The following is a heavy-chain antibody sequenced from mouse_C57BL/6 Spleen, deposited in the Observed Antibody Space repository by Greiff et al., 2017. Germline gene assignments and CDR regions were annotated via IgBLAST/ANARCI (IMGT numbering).Heavy chain of an antibody. Sequence: VQLKESGPGLVKPSQSLSLTCSVTGYSITSGYYWNWIRQFPGNKLEWMGYISYDGSNNYNPSLKNRISITRDTSKNQFFLKLNSVTTEDTATYYCARDRPGLNYWGQGTTLTVSS. CDR2: ISYDGSN. D-gene: IGHD3-1*01. CDR1: GYSITSGYY. J-gene: IGHJ2*01. CDR3: ARDRPGLNY. V-gene: IGHV3-6*01.